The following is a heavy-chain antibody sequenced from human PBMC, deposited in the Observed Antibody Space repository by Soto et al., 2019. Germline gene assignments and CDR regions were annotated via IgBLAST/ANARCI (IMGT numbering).Heavy chain of an antibody. CDR3: ARERAVGPVDY. V-gene: IGHV4-38-2*02. D-gene: IGHD2-2*01. CDR1: GYSISSGFY. J-gene: IGHJ4*02. CDR2: IYHSGNT. Sequence: SETLSLTCSASGYSISSGFYWCGIRPPPGKGLQWIGNIYHSGNTYYNPSLKRRVTISVDTSTNQSSLRLISVSAADKAVYFCARERAVGPVDYWGQGTLVTVSS.